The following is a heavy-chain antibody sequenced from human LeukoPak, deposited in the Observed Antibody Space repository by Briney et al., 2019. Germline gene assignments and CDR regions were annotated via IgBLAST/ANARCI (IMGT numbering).Heavy chain of an antibody. CDR1: GSTVSSNY. D-gene: IGHD3-16*01. Sequence: GGSLRLSCAASGSTVSSNYMSWVRQAPGKGLEWVSVIYSGGSTYYADSVKGRFTISRDNSKNTLYLQMKSLRAEDTAVYYCARDRVAPMGAYYYGMDVWGQGTTVTVS. CDR2: IYSGGST. CDR3: ARDRVAPMGAYYYGMDV. J-gene: IGHJ6*02. V-gene: IGHV3-53*01.